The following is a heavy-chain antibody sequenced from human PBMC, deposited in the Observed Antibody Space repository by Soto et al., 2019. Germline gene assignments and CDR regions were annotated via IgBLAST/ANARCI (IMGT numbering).Heavy chain of an antibody. D-gene: IGHD4-17*01. CDR2: IYYSGST. J-gene: IGHJ5*02. Sequence: QVQLQESGPGLVKPSETLSLTCTVSGGSISSYYWSWIRQPPGKGLEWIGYIYYSGSTNYNPSLKSRVPISLDTSKNQFSLKLRSVTAADTAVYYCARDTPLDYCDSGSCFDPWGQGTLVTVSS. CDR1: GGSISSYY. CDR3: ARDTPLDYCDSGSCFDP. V-gene: IGHV4-59*01.